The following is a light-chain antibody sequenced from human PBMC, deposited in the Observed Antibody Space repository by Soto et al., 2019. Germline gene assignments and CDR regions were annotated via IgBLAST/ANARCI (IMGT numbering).Light chain of an antibody. CDR2: GAS. J-gene: IGKJ4*01. CDR3: QQTYSDIS. V-gene: IGKV1-39*01. CDR1: RTINTY. Sequence: DVRMTQCPSSLYASVGDTITITCRASRTINTYLNWFQQKPGEPPRLLIYGASTLHDGVPSRFSGSGSGADFTLTISGLQPEDFASYHCQQTYSDISFGGGTKVDSK.